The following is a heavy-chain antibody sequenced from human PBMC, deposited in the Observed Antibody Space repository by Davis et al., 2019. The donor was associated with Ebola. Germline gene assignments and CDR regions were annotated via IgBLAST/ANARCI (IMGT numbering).Heavy chain of an antibody. J-gene: IGHJ3*02. CDR1: GFTFGDYA. V-gene: IGHV3-23*01. CDR2: ISGSGGST. CDR3: AKTRSYDAFDI. Sequence: GGSLRLSCTASGFTFGDYAMSWVRQAPGKGLEWVSAISGSGGSTYYADSVKGRFTISRDNSKNTLYLQMNSLRAEDTAVYYCAKTRSYDAFDIWGQGTMVTVSS. D-gene: IGHD1-26*01.